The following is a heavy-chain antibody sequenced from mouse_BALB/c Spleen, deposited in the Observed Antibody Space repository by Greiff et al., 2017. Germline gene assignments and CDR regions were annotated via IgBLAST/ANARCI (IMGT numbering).Heavy chain of an antibody. CDR2: ISDGGSYT. CDR1: GFTFSDYY. D-gene: IGHD2-3*01. V-gene: IGHV5-4*02. Sequence: EVMLVESGGGLVKPGGSLKLSCAASGFTFSDYYMYWVRQTPEKRLEWVATISDGGSYTYYPDSVKGRFTISRDNAKNNLYLQMSSLKSEDTAMYYCARDRDGYSDYWGQGTTLTVSS. J-gene: IGHJ2*01. CDR3: ARDRDGYSDY.